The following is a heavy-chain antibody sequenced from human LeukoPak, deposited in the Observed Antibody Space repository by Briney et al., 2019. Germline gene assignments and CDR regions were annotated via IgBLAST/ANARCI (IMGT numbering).Heavy chain of an antibody. D-gene: IGHD2/OR15-2a*01. J-gene: IGHJ3*02. V-gene: IGHV3-23*01. CDR3: AKGTGLLTFDI. CDR1: GFNFNNYG. Sequence: PGGSLRLSCAASGFNFNNYGMSWVRQAPGKGLEWVSKISSSGGRTYYADSVKGRFTISRDNSKNTLYLQMNSLRAEDTAVYYCAKGTGLLTFDIWGQGTMVTVSS. CDR2: ISSSGGRT.